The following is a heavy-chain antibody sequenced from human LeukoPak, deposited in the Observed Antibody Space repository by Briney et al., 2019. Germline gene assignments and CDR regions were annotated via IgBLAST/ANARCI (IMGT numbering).Heavy chain of an antibody. J-gene: IGHJ4*02. Sequence: SETLSLTRAVYGRSFSGYYWSWIRQPPGKGLEWIAEINHSGSTNYNPSLKSRVTISIDTSKNQFSLKLSSMTAADTAVYYCARGQTSVVTAIPYYFDYWGRGTLVTVSS. CDR2: INHSGST. CDR3: ARGQTSVVTAIPYYFDY. V-gene: IGHV4-34*01. D-gene: IGHD2-21*02. CDR1: GRSFSGYY.